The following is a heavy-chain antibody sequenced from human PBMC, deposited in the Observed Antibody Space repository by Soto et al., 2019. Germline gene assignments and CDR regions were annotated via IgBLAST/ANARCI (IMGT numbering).Heavy chain of an antibody. CDR3: ARGRGSSSWYVISHYFDT. V-gene: IGHV1-18*01. D-gene: IGHD6-13*01. J-gene: IGHJ4*02. Sequence: VQLVQSPAEVKKSGASVKVSCQTSGYSFTTYGTSWVRQAPGQGLEWIGWISAYNGHTIYAHDFQDRVTLTTDTSTSTAYMELRSLRYDDTATYYCARGRGSSSWYVISHYFDTWGQGTLVTVSS. CDR1: GYSFTTYG. CDR2: ISAYNGHT.